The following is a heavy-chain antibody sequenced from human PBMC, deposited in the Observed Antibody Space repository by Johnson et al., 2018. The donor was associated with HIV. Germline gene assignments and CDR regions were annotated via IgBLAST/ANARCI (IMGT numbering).Heavy chain of an antibody. Sequence: QVQLVESGGGVVQPGRSLRLSCTSALSFSGYDMHWVRQAPGKGLEWVAVVSYDSSNKYYADSVKGRFTISRDNSKNTVFLQMDSLRGEDTAVYYCARDPGNGGRPFDAFDVWGQGTMVTVSS. CDR2: VSYDSSNK. CDR3: ARDPGNGGRPFDAFDV. J-gene: IGHJ3*01. CDR1: ALSFSGYD. D-gene: IGHD4-23*01. V-gene: IGHV3-30*04.